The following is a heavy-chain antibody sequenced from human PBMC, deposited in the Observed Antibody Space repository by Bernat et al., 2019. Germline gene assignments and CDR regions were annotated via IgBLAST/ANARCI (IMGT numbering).Heavy chain of an antibody. Sequence: VQLVESGGGLVQPGGSLRLSCASSGFTFSGYWMHWVRQDPGKGLEWVSRINSEGSSTNYADSVKGRFTISRDNAKNTLYLQMNSLRAEDTAVYYCARSRSALVDYWGQGTLVTVSS. CDR3: ARSRSALVDY. V-gene: IGHV3-74*01. D-gene: IGHD2-15*01. CDR1: GFTFSGYW. J-gene: IGHJ4*02. CDR2: INSEGSST.